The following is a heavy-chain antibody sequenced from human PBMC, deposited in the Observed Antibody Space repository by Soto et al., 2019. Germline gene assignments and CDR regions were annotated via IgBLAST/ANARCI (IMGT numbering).Heavy chain of an antibody. CDR1: GYTFTSYD. CDR3: ARALLTGAPGEYFDY. J-gene: IGHJ4*02. V-gene: IGHV1-8*01. D-gene: IGHD7-27*01. Sequence: QVQLVQSGAEVRKPGAAVKVSCKASGYTFTSYDINWVRQATGQGLEWMGWMKLNSGNTGYAQKFQGRVTLTRNTSILTAYMELSSLRSEDTAVYYGARALLTGAPGEYFDYWGQGTMVTVSS. CDR2: MKLNSGNT.